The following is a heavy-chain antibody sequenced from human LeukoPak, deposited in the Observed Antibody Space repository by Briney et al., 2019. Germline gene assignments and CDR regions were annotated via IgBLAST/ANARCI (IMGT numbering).Heavy chain of an antibody. CDR1: GFTFSSYG. V-gene: IGHV3-30*03. CDR3: ARGYCANGECYDLFEY. D-gene: IGHD2-8*01. CDR2: ISYDGSNK. J-gene: IGHJ4*02. Sequence: QPGRSLRLSCAASGFTFSSYGMHWVRQAPGKGLEWVAIISYDGSNKYYADSVKGRLTISRDNAKNTLYLQMNSLRAEDTAVYYCARGYCANGECYDLFEYWGQGALVTVSS.